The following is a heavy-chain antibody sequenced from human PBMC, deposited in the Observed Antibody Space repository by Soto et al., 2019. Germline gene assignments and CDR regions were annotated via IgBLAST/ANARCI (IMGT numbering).Heavy chain of an antibody. CDR3: ARGRSYDFWSGFPAFYYGMDV. V-gene: IGHV4-34*01. CDR1: GGSLSGYY. Sequence: SETLSLTCAVYGGSLSGYYWGWIRQPRGKWLEWIGEINHSGSTNFNPSLKSRVTISVDTSKNQFSLKLSSVTAADTAVYYCARGRSYDFWSGFPAFYYGMDVWGQGPTVT. J-gene: IGHJ6*02. D-gene: IGHD3-3*01. CDR2: INHSGST.